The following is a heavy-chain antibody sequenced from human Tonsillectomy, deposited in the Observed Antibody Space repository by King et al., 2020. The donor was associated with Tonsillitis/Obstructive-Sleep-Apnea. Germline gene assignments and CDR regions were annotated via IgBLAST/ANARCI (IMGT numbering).Heavy chain of an antibody. J-gene: IGHJ3*02. CDR3: AGASEAVAVEVAFDI. CDR2: IVVGSGNT. Sequence: QLVQSGPEVKKPGTSVKVSCKASGFTFTSSAMQWVRQARGQRLEWIGWIVVGSGNTNYAQKFQERVTITRDMSTSTAYMELSSLRSADTAVYYCAGASEAVAVEVAFDIWGQGTMVTVSS. CDR1: GFTFTSSA. D-gene: IGHD6-19*01. V-gene: IGHV1-58*02.